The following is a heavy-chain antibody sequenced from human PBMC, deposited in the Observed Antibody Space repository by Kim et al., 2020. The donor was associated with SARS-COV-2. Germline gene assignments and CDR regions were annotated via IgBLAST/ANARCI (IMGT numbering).Heavy chain of an antibody. CDR1: GGSLSSYY. J-gene: IGHJ3*01. Sequence: SETLSLTCSVSGGSLSSYYWSWIRQPPGKELEWIGYIYYSGSTSYNPSLKSRVTMSVDTSKNQFSLKLSSVTAADTAVYYCARQVIWFGESDAFDVWGQG. CDR3: ARQVIWFGESDAFDV. V-gene: IGHV4-59*08. D-gene: IGHD3-10*01. CDR2: IYYSGST.